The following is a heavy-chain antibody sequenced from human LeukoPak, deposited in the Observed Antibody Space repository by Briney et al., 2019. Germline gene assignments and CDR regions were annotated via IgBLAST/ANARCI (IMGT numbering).Heavy chain of an antibody. J-gene: IGHJ6*03. Sequence: SETLSLTCAVFGGSFSGYYWSCIRQPPGKGLEWIGEINHSGSTIYNPSFKSRVTISVDTSKNQVSLKLSSVPAADPAVYYCARGRIASGAYYYYMDVWGKGTTVTVSS. CDR3: ARGRIASGAYYYYMDV. V-gene: IGHV4-34*01. CDR1: GGSFSGYY. D-gene: IGHD2-21*01. CDR2: INHSGST.